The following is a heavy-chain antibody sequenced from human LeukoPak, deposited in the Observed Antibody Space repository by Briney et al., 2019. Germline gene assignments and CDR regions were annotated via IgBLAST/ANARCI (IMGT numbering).Heavy chain of an antibody. V-gene: IGHV3-23*01. Sequence: GGSLRLSCAASGFTFSSYAMSWVRQAPGKGLEWVSAISGSGGSTYYADSVKGRFTISRDNSKNTLYLQMNSLRAEDTAVYYCAKANVKYCSGGSCFDAFDIWGQGTMITVSS. CDR3: AKANVKYCSGGSCFDAFDI. J-gene: IGHJ3*02. D-gene: IGHD2-15*01. CDR2: ISGSGGST. CDR1: GFTFSSYA.